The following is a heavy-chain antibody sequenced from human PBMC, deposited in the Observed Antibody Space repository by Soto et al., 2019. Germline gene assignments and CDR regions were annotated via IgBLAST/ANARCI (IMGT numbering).Heavy chain of an antibody. CDR1: GYNFPNYW. Sequence: GESLKISCKISGYNFPNYWIAWVRQMPGKGLEWMGIIYPGDSDTRYSPSFQGRVTISADRSITTAYVQWSSLEASDTAMYYCARSKAASGDYFDYWGQGTLVTVSS. V-gene: IGHV5-51*01. J-gene: IGHJ4*02. D-gene: IGHD6-13*01. CDR2: IYPGDSDT. CDR3: ARSKAASGDYFDY.